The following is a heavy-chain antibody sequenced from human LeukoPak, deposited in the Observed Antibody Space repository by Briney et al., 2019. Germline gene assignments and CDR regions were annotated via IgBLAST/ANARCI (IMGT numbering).Heavy chain of an antibody. CDR3: ARVGSSWGEDWFDP. CDR1: GYTFTNSD. V-gene: IGHV1-8*01. J-gene: IGHJ5*02. CDR2: MNPNSGNT. D-gene: IGHD6-13*01. Sequence: GASVKVSCKASGYTFTNSDISWVRQASGQGLEWMGWMNPNSGNTGYAQKFRGRVTITRNTSISTAYMELSSLRSDDTAVYYCARVGSSWGEDWFDPWGQGTLVTVSS.